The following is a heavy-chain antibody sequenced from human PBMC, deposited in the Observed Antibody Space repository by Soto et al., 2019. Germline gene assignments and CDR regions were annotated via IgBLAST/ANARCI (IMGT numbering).Heavy chain of an antibody. D-gene: IGHD3-16*01. J-gene: IGHJ6*02. CDR1: GYIFVNYG. CDR2: ISPYTGNT. CDR3: VMVDNYVTPTPQDV. Sequence: QVQLVQSGDEVKKPGASVKVSCKDSGYIFVNYGIAWVRQAPGQGLEWMGWISPYTGNTHSATQVQGRLTMTTDTSTSTDYMDLGSLTSDDTAVYYCVMVDNYVTPTPQDVWGQGTTVTVSS. V-gene: IGHV1-18*01.